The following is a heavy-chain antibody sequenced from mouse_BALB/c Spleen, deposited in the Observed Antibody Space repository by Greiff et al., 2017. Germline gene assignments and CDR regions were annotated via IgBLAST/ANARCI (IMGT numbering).Heavy chain of an antibody. CDR1: GFTFSSYA. Sequence: EVMLVESGGGLVKPGGSLKLSCAASGFTFSSYAMSWVRQSPEKRLEWVAEISSGGSYTYYPDTVTGRFTISRDNAKNTLYLEMSSLRSEDTAMYYCARAQIYYYGSRYYFDYWGQGTTLTVSS. J-gene: IGHJ2*01. V-gene: IGHV5-9-4*01. CDR2: ISSGGSYT. CDR3: ARAQIYYYGSRYYFDY. D-gene: IGHD1-1*01.